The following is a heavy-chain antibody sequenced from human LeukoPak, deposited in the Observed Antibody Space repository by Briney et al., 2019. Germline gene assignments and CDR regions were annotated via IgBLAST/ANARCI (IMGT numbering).Heavy chain of an antibody. CDR2: IYYSGST. J-gene: IGHJ4*02. D-gene: IGHD4-17*01. CDR1: GGSISSSSYY. Sequence: PSETLSLTCTVSGGSISSSSYYWGWIRQPPGKGLEWIGSIYYSGSTYYNPSLKSRVTISVDTSKNQFSLKLSSVTAAVTAVYYCATPRRAPCGDYSWGQGTLVTVSS. V-gene: IGHV4-39*01. CDR3: ATPRRAPCGDYS.